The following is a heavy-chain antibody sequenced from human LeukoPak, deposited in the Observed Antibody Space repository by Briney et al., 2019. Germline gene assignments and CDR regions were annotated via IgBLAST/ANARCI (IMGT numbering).Heavy chain of an antibody. D-gene: IGHD3-10*01. J-gene: IGHJ6*02. CDR3: ASQLWFGDVLYYYYYGMDV. CDR1: GGTFSSYA. CDR2: IIPILGIA. Sequence: ASVKVSCKASGGTFSSYAISWVRQAPGQGLEWVGRIIPILGIANYAQKFQGRVTITADKSTSTAYMELSSLRSEDTAVYYCASQLWFGDVLYYYYYGMDVWGQGTTVTVSS. V-gene: IGHV1-69*04.